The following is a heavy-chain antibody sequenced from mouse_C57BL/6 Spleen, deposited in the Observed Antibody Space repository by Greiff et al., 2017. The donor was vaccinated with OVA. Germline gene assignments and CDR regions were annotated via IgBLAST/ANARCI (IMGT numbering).Heavy chain of an antibody. CDR1: GFTFSSYA. J-gene: IGHJ3*01. CDR2: ISAGGSYT. D-gene: IGHD4-1*01. CDR3: EREGTGRVFAY. Sequence: EVKVVESGGGLVKPGGSLKLSCAASGFTFSSYAMSWVRQTPEKRLEWVATISAGGSYTYYPDNVQGRFTISRDNAKNNLYLQMSHLKSEDTAMYDCEREGTGRVFAYWGQGTLVTVSA. V-gene: IGHV5-4*01.